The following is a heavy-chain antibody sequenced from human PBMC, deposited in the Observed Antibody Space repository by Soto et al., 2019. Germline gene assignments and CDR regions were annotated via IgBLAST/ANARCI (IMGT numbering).Heavy chain of an antibody. J-gene: IGHJ5*02. CDR2: IIPIFGTA. CDR1: GGTFSSYA. CDR3: ASGVGYCSSTSGRPLFDP. D-gene: IGHD2-2*01. Sequence: QVQLVQSGAEVKKPGSSVKVSCKASGGTFSSYAISWVRQAPGQGLEWMGGIIPIFGTANYAQKFQGRVTITSDKSTSPADMELSSLRSEDTAVYYCASGVGYCSSTSGRPLFDPWGQGTLFTVSS. V-gene: IGHV1-69*06.